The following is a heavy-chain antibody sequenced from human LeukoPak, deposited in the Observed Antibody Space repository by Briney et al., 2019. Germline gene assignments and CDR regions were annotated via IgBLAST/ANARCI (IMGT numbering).Heavy chain of an antibody. Sequence: GGSLRLSCAASGFIFSNYARSWVRQAPGKGLEWVSAISGSGGSTYYADSVKGRFTISRDNSKITLYLQMNSLRAEDTAVYYCAKAFSECCSSTSCYLFDYWGQGTLVTVSS. V-gene: IGHV3-23*01. CDR3: AKAFSECCSSTSCYLFDY. CDR1: GFIFSNYA. CDR2: ISGSGGST. J-gene: IGHJ4*02. D-gene: IGHD2-2*01.